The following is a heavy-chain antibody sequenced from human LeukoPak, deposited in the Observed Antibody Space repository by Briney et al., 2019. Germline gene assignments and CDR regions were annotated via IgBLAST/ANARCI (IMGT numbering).Heavy chain of an antibody. CDR2: IYTSGST. V-gene: IGHV4-61*02. CDR3: ARESRITMIEGFDY. J-gene: IGHJ4*02. D-gene: IGHD3-22*01. Sequence: PSQTLSLTCTVSGGSISSGSYYWSWIRQPAGKGLEWIGRIYTSGSTNYNPSLKSRVTISVDTSKNQFSLKMSSVTAADTAMYYCARESRITMIEGFDYWGQGTLVTVSS. CDR1: GGSISSGSYY.